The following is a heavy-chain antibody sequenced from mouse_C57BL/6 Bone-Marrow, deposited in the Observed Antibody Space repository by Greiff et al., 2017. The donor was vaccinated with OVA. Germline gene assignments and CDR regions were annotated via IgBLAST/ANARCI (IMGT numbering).Heavy chain of an antibody. CDR3: ASGGNYLAWFAY. J-gene: IGHJ3*01. D-gene: IGHD2-1*01. CDR2: IDPANGNT. V-gene: IGHV14-3*01. Sequence: VQLQQSVAELVRPGASVKLSCTASGFTIKNTYMHWVKQRPEQGLEWIGRIDPANGNTKYAPKFQGKATITADTSSNTAYLQLSSLTSEDTAIYYCASGGNYLAWFAYWGQGTLGTVSA. CDR1: GFTIKNTY.